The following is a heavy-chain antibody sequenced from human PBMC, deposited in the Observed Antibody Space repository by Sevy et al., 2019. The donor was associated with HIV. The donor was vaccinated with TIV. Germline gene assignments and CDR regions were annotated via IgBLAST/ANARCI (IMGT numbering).Heavy chain of an antibody. D-gene: IGHD2-15*01. CDR1: GYTFTGYY. Sequence: ASVKVSCKASGYTFTGYYMHWVRQAPGQGLEWMGWINPNSGGTNYAQKFQGRVTMTRETSISTAYMELSRLRSDDTAVYYCAREWLAATPPRYFDYWGQGTLVTVSS. V-gene: IGHV1-2*02. CDR3: AREWLAATPPRYFDY. J-gene: IGHJ4*02. CDR2: INPNSGGT.